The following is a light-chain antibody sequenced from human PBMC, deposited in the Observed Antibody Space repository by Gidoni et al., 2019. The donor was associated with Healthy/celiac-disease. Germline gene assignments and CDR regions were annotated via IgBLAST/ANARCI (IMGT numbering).Light chain of an antibody. V-gene: IGKV3-15*01. CDR1: QSVSSN. CDR2: GAS. J-gene: IGKJ1*01. Sequence: EIVMTQSPATLSVSPGERATLSCRASQSVSSNLAWYQQKPGQAPRLLIDGASTRATGIPARCSGSGSGTEFNLTISSMQAEDFAVYYCQQYNNWPPWTFGQGTKVEIK. CDR3: QQYNNWPPWT.